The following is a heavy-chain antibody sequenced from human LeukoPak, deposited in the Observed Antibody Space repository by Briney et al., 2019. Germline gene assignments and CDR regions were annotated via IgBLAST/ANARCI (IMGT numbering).Heavy chain of an antibody. CDR3: ARDQCGGDCYSRALDY. V-gene: IGHV1-2*02. D-gene: IGHD2-21*02. J-gene: IGHJ4*02. Sequence: ASVKVSCKASGYTFTGYYMHWVRQAPGQGLEWMGWINPNSGGTNYAQKFQGRVTITRDTSISTAYMELSRLRSDDTAVYYCARDQCGGDCYSRALDYWGQGTLVTVSS. CDR1: GYTFTGYY. CDR2: INPNSGGT.